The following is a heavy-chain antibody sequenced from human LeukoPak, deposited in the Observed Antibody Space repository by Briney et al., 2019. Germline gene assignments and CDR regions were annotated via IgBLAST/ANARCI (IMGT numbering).Heavy chain of an antibody. CDR2: MNPNSGNT. V-gene: IGHV1-8*01. J-gene: IGHJ5*02. Sequence: ASVKVSCKASGYTFTSYDINWVRQATGQGLEWMGWMNPNSGNTGYAQKFQGRVTMTRNTSISTAYMELSSLRSEDTAVYYCARSKAHCSSTSCYVVPDPWGQGTLVTVSS. CDR3: ARSKAHCSSTSCYVVPDP. D-gene: IGHD2-2*01. CDR1: GYTFTSYD.